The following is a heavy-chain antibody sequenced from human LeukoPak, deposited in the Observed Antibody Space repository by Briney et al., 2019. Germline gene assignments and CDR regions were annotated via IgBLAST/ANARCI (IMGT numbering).Heavy chain of an antibody. CDR1: GFTFSRYW. V-gene: IGHV3-48*02. CDR2: ISSRSSSI. J-gene: IGHJ4*02. CDR3: ARGDYGDRDLDY. Sequence: GGSLRLSCAASGFTFSRYWMHWVRQAPGKGLEWVSYISSRSSSIYHADSVKGRFTLSRDNAKNSLYLQMNSLRDEDTAVYYCARGDYGDRDLDYWGQGTLVTVSS. D-gene: IGHD4-17*01.